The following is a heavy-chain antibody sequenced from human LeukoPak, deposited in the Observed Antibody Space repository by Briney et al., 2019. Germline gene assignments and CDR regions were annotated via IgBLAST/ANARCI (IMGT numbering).Heavy chain of an antibody. Sequence: GSSVKVSCKASGGTFSSYAISGVRQAPGQGLEWMGRIIPILGIANYAQKFQGRVTITADKSTSTAYMELSSLRSEDTAVYYCARDLLSGSGSYPMDVWGQGTTVTVSS. J-gene: IGHJ6*02. CDR3: ARDLLSGSGSYPMDV. CDR1: GGTFSSYA. CDR2: IIPILGIA. D-gene: IGHD3-10*01. V-gene: IGHV1-69*04.